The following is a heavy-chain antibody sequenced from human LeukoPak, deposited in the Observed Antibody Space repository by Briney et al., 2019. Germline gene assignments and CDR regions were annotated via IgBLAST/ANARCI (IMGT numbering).Heavy chain of an antibody. V-gene: IGHV3-53*01. J-gene: IGHJ4*02. CDR2: FYSGGTT. Sequence: GGSLRLSCAASGFTVSSNCMSWVRQAPGKGLEWVSVFYSGGTTNYADSEKGRFTISRDNSKNTLYLQMNSLRAEDTAVYYCARGPPNYYPTYFDCWGQGTLVTVSS. D-gene: IGHD3-10*01. CDR1: GFTVSSNC. CDR3: ARGPPNYYPTYFDC.